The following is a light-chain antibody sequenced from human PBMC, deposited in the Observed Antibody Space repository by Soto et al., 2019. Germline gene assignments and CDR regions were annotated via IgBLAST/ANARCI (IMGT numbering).Light chain of an antibody. V-gene: IGKV1-5*03. CDR3: QQYNSYFT. Sequence: DIPMTQSPSTLSASVGDRVTITCRASQSVSTWLAWYQQRPGKAPKLLIYETSSLVSGVASRFSGSGYGIYFTLTSSSLQPDDFATYYCQQYNSYFTFGQGTKVEIK. J-gene: IGKJ2*01. CDR2: ETS. CDR1: QSVSTW.